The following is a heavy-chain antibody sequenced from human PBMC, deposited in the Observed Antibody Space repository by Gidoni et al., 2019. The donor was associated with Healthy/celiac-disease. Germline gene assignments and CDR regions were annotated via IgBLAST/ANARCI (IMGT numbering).Heavy chain of an antibody. V-gene: IGHV3-48*03. D-gene: IGHD3-16*02. CDR2: ISSRGSTI. CDR3: ARDEEYYDYVWGSYRKYGMDV. Sequence: EVQLVESGGGLVRPGGSLRLSCAASGFTFSSYEMNWVRQAPGKGLEWVSYISSRGSTISYADSVKGRFTISRDNAKNSLYLQMNSLRAEDTAVYYCARDEEYYDYVWGSYRKYGMDVWGQGTTVTVSS. CDR1: GFTFSSYE. J-gene: IGHJ6*02.